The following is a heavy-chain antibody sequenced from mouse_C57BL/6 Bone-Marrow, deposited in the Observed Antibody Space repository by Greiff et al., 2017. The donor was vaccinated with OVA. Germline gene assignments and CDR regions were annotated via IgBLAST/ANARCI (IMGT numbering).Heavy chain of an antibody. CDR2: NEPENGDT. CDR3: TGGWLLGAY. CDR1: GFNIKDDY. Sequence: DVQLVESGAELVRPGASVKLSCTASGFNIKDDYMHWMKQRPEQGLEWIGWNEPENGDTEYASKFQGKATITADTSSNTVYLQRSSLTSEDTAVYYCTGGWLLGAYWGQGTLVTVSA. V-gene: IGHV14-4*01. J-gene: IGHJ3*01. D-gene: IGHD2-3*01.